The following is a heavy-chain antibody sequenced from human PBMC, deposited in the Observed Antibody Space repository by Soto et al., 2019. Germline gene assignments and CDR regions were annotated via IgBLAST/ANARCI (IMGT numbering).Heavy chain of an antibody. V-gene: IGHV1-69*13. Sequence: SVKVSCKASGGTLSSYAISWVRQAPGQGLEWMGGIIPIFGTANYAQKFQGRVTITADESTSTAYMELSSLRSEDTAVYYCARSGGYCTNGVCQAGGMDVWGQGTTVTVSS. D-gene: IGHD2-8*01. CDR2: IIPIFGTA. J-gene: IGHJ6*02. CDR1: GGTLSSYA. CDR3: ARSGGYCTNGVCQAGGMDV.